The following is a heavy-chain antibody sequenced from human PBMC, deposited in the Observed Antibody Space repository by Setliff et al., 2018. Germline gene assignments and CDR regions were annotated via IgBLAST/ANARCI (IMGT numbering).Heavy chain of an antibody. Sequence: KPGGSLRLSCVASGFSFREYYMSWIRQAPGKGLEWVSKISGAGTTVYYADSVRGRFTISRDNAKNSLYLQMNSLRAEDSAVYYCARDGVFYAMDFWGQGTTVTVSS. J-gene: IGHJ6*02. D-gene: IGHD3-10*01. V-gene: IGHV3-11*04. CDR1: GFSFREYY. CDR3: ARDGVFYAMDF. CDR2: ISGAGTTV.